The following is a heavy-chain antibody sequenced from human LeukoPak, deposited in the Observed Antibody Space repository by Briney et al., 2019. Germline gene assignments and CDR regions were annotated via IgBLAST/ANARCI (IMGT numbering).Heavy chain of an antibody. CDR2: IYYSGST. Sequence: SETLSLTCTVSGGSISSSSYYWGWIRQPPGKGLEWIGSIYYSGSTYYNPSPKSRVTISVDTSKNQFSLKLSSVTAADTAVYYCARLAYYYGSGSYYSGPDYWGQGTLVTVSS. V-gene: IGHV4-39*01. J-gene: IGHJ4*02. CDR3: ARLAYYYGSGSYYSGPDY. D-gene: IGHD3-10*01. CDR1: GGSISSSSYY.